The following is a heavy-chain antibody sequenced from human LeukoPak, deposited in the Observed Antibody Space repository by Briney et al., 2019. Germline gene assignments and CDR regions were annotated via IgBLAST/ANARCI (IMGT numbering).Heavy chain of an antibody. CDR2: ISSRTTYI. CDR3: ARVPSDIVVVEPATPDF. Sequence: GGSLRLSCAASGFIFSGYTMNWVRQAPGKGLEWVSSISSRTTYIYYAGSVRGRFTISRDNAKNSLYLQMNSLRAEDTAVYYCARVPSDIVVVEPATPDFWGQGTLVTVSS. J-gene: IGHJ4*02. D-gene: IGHD2-15*01. V-gene: IGHV3-21*01. CDR1: GFIFSGYT.